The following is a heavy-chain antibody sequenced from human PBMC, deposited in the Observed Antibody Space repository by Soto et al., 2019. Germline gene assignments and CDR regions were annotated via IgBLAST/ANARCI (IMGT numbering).Heavy chain of an antibody. CDR1: GGFVTSGSYY. D-gene: IGHD1-1*01. V-gene: IGHV4-34*01. Sequence: QVQLQQWGAGLLKPSETLSLTCAVYGGFVTSGSYYWSWIRQPPGKGLEWIGEMSHSGGTHFNPSLKSRVAISVDTSKKQFTLKMSSVTAADTALYYCARVERGTATTVVDAFDIWGPGKMVNVSS. J-gene: IGHJ3*02. CDR3: ARVERGTATTVVDAFDI. CDR2: MSHSGGT.